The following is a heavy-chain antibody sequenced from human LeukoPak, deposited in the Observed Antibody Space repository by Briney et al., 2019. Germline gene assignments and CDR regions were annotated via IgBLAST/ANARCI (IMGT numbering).Heavy chain of an antibody. J-gene: IGHJ3*01. V-gene: IGHV4-30-2*06. CDR2: IYYSGAA. CDR1: GGSIDSGGFS. D-gene: IGHD4-17*01. CDR3: AVEPIYDYGEFDGGFYV. Sequence: SETLSLTCGVSGGSIDSGGFSWAWIRQSPGKGLEWIGHIYYSGAASYNPSLKGRVTMSVDTSKNQFSLLLKSVTAADTGVYYSAVEPIYDYGEFDGGFYVWGQGAMVLVSS.